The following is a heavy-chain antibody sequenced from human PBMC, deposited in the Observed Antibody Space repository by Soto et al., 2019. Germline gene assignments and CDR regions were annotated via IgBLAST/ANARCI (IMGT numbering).Heavy chain of an antibody. Sequence: PGGSLRLSCAASGLTFSTYWMHWVRQAPGKGLVWVSRINSDGSSTSYADSVKGRFTISRDNAKNTLYVQMNSLRAEDTAVYYCARSTTHHYYYLDVWGKGTTVTVSS. CDR2: INSDGSST. J-gene: IGHJ6*03. V-gene: IGHV3-74*01. CDR1: GLTFSTYW. CDR3: ARSTTHHYYYLDV.